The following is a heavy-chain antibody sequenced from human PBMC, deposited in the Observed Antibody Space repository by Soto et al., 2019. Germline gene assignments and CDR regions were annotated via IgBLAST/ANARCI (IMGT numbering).Heavy chain of an antibody. J-gene: IGHJ4*02. CDR2: IWHDGSNK. V-gene: IGHV3-33*01. Sequence: GESLKISCAASGFTFSSYGMHWVRQAPGKGLEWVAGIWHDGSNKYYAESVKGRFTISRDNSKNMLSLQMNSLRAEDTAVYYCAREAGYLSVVGQQLPDSWGQGTLVTVSS. CDR3: AREAGYLSVVGQQLPDS. CDR1: GFTFSSYG. D-gene: IGHD6-13*01.